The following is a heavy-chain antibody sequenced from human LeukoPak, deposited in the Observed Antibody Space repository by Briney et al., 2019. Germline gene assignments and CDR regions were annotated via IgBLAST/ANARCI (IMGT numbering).Heavy chain of an antibody. J-gene: IGHJ4*02. Sequence: PGGSLRLSCAASGFTFSDHWMSWVRQAPGKGLEWVANIKSDGSEKHYVDSVKGRFTISRDNAKNSLYLQMNSLRDDDTAVYYCARDLRGSGNYEFDYWGQGTLVTVSS. CDR3: ARDLRGSGNYEFDY. CDR2: IKSDGSEK. V-gene: IGHV3-7*01. CDR1: GFTFSDHW. D-gene: IGHD3-10*01.